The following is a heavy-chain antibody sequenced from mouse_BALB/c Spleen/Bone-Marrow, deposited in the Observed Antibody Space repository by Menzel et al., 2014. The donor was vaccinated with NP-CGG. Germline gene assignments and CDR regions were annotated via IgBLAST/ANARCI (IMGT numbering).Heavy chain of an antibody. CDR1: GYTFTDYN. Sequence: VQLQQSGPELVKPGASVKISCKASGYTFTDYNMHWVKQSHGKGLEWIGYIYPYNGGTGYNQKFKSKATLTVDTSSSSAYMELRSLTSEDSAVYYCAREGGYYDALDFWGQGTSVTVSS. CDR3: AREGGYYDALDF. V-gene: IGHV1S29*02. D-gene: IGHD2-2*01. J-gene: IGHJ4*01. CDR2: IYPYNGGT.